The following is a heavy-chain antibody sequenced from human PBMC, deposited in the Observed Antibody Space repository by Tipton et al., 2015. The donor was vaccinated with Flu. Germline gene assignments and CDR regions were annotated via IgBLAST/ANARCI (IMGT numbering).Heavy chain of an antibody. CDR1: GYTFTNCY. CDR2: INPSDGYR. D-gene: IGHD2-15*01. Sequence: QLVQSGAEVKKPGASVKVSCKASGYTFTNCYMHWMRQAPGQGLEWMGIINPSDGYRSYAQKFQGRVTMTRDTSTSTVYMELFGLTSDDTAVYYCARDPGGFPDYWGQGALVTVSS. J-gene: IGHJ4*02. CDR3: ARDPGGFPDY. V-gene: IGHV1-46*01.